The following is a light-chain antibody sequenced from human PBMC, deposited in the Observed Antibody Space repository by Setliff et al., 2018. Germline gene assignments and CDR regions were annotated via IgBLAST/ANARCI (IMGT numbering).Light chain of an antibody. CDR3: SSYAGSDNYV. CDR1: SSDVGGYNY. CDR2: EVS. J-gene: IGLJ1*01. V-gene: IGLV2-8*01. Sequence: QSALTQPPSASGSPGQSVTISCTGTSSDVGGYNYVSWYQQHPGKAPKPMIYEVSKWPSGVPDRFSGSKSGNTASLTASGLQAEDEADYYCSSYAGSDNYVFGTGTKVTVL.